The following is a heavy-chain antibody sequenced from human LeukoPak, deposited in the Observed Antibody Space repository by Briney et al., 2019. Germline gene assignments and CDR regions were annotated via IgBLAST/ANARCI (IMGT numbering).Heavy chain of an antibody. CDR1: GGSISSYY. J-gene: IGHJ2*01. V-gene: IGHV4-59*01. Sequence: PSETLSLTCTVSGGSISSYYWSWIRQPPGKGLEWIGYIYYSGSTNYNPSLKSRVTISVGTSKNQFSLKLSSVTAADTAVYYCASLSYDSSGYYPSWGRGTLVTVSS. CDR3: ASLSYDSSGYYPS. CDR2: IYYSGST. D-gene: IGHD3-22*01.